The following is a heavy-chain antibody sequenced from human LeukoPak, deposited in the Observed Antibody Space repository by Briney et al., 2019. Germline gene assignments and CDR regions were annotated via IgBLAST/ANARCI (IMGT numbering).Heavy chain of an antibody. CDR1: GFTFSSYW. J-gene: IGHJ5*02. Sequence: GGSLRLSCAASGFTFSSYWMNWVRQAPGEGLVWVSRIASDGSSTTYADSVKGRFSISRDNSKNTLYLQMNSLRAEDTAVYYCARDHIPSSSGWFDPWGQGTLVTVSS. CDR2: IASDGSST. V-gene: IGHV3-74*01. D-gene: IGHD6-6*01. CDR3: ARDHIPSSSGWFDP.